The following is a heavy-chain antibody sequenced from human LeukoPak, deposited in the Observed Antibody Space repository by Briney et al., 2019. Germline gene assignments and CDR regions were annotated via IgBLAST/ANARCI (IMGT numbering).Heavy chain of an antibody. J-gene: IGHJ4*01. CDR3: AKGIYSSGWSYFDY. D-gene: IGHD6-19*01. Sequence: GRSLRLSCAAAGFTFSNSAMSWVRQAPRKGLAWVSTLSGSGITTYYADSVKGRFTISRDNSKNTLYLQMNSLRAEDTAVYYCAKGIYSSGWSYFDYWGHGTLVTVSS. CDR1: GFTFSNSA. CDR2: LSGSGITT. V-gene: IGHV3-23*01.